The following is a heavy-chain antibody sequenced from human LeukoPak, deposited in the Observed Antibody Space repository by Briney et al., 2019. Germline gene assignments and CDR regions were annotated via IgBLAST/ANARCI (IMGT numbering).Heavy chain of an antibody. CDR1: GYNFISYH. J-gene: IGHJ6*02. CDR3: AREDVVLVEAVRCYSYGMDV. Sequence: WASVKVSCKASGYNFISYHMHWVRQAPGQGLEWVGIINPSGGSKSYAHKFQDRVTMTRDTCTNTVYMELSSPKSEDTAVYYCAREDVVLVEAVRCYSYGMDVWGQGTTVTASS. V-gene: IGHV1-46*01. D-gene: IGHD1-26*01. CDR2: INPSGGSK.